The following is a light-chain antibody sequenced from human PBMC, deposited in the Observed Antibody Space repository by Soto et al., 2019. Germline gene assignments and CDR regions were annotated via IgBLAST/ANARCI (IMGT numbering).Light chain of an antibody. CDR2: AAS. CDR1: RDVGSD. Sequence: YRCSLSASVDEKQIIPSRASRDVGSDVSWYQQKPGQAPKLLIYAASSLQSGVPSRFSGSGSGTDFTLTISSLQPEDFATYYCQQSYSTPLTSAGRSKVDI. CDR3: QQSYSTPLT. J-gene: IGKJ4*01. V-gene: IGKV1-39*01.